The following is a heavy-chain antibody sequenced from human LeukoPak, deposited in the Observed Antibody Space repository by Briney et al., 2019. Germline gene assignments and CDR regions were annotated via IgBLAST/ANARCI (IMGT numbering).Heavy chain of an antibody. CDR1: GFTFSSYS. V-gene: IGHV3-21*01. CDR3: ARDAGYDFWSGYYTDY. J-gene: IGHJ4*02. D-gene: IGHD3-3*01. Sequence: GGSLRLSCAASGFTFSSYSMNWVRQAPGKGLEWVSSISSSSSYIYYADSVKGRFTISRDNAKNSLYLQMSSLRAEDTAVYYCARDAGYDFWSGYYTDYWGQGTLVTVSS. CDR2: ISSSSSYI.